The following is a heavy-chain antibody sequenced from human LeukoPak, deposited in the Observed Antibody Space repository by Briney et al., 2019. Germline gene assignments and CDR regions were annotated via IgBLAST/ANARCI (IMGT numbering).Heavy chain of an antibody. J-gene: IGHJ4*02. CDR2: FDPEDGET. CDR1: GYTLTELS. CDR3: ATGGPHYYDSSGYYYED. D-gene: IGHD3-22*01. V-gene: IGHV1-24*01. Sequence: ASVTVSCTVSGYTLTELSMHWVRQAPGKGLEWMGGFDPEDGETIYAQKFQGRVTMTEDTSTDTAYMELSSLRSEDTAVYYCATGGPHYYDSSGYYYEDRGQGTLVTVSS.